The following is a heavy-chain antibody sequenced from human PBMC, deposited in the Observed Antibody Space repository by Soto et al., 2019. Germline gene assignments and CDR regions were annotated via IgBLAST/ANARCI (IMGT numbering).Heavy chain of an antibody. Sequence: SETLSLTCTVSGGSISSYYWSWIRQPPGKGLEWIGYIYYSGSTNYNPSLKSRVTISVDTSENQFSLKLSSVTAADTAVYYCARVRFLEWLNPAHYGMDVWGQGTTVTVSS. CDR3: ARVRFLEWLNPAHYGMDV. CDR1: GGSISSYY. J-gene: IGHJ6*02. CDR2: IYYSGST. V-gene: IGHV4-59*01. D-gene: IGHD3-3*01.